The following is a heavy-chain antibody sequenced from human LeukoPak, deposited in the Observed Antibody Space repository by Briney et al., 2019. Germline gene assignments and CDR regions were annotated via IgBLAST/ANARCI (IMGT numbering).Heavy chain of an antibody. CDR3: ARSSGVITDY. J-gene: IGHJ4*02. V-gene: IGHV3-48*01. CDR1: GFTFSSYS. D-gene: IGHD3-22*01. CDR2: ISSSSSTI. Sequence: GGSLRLSCAASGFTFSSYSMNWVRQAPGRGLEWVSYISSSSSTIYYADSVKGRFTISRDNAKNSLYLQMNSLRAEDTAFYYCARSSGVITDYWGQGTLVTVSS.